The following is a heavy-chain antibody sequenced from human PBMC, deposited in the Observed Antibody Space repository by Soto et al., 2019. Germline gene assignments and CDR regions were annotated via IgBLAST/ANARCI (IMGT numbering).Heavy chain of an antibody. CDR3: ARAGPFTVTTSDIPRWFDP. Sequence: QVQLQQWGAGLLKPSETLSLTCAVYGGSFSGYYWSWIRQPPGKGLEWIGEINHSGSTNYNPSLKSRVTISVDTSKNQFSLKLSSVTAADTAVYYCARAGPFTVTTSDIPRWFDPWGQGTLVTVSS. J-gene: IGHJ5*02. V-gene: IGHV4-34*01. CDR2: INHSGST. CDR1: GGSFSGYY. D-gene: IGHD4-17*01.